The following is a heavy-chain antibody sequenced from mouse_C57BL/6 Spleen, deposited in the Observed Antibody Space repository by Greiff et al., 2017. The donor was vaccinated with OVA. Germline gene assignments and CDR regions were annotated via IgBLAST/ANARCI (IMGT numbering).Heavy chain of an antibody. V-gene: IGHV1-64*01. J-gene: IGHJ2*01. CDR2: IHPNSGST. CDR1: GYTFTSYW. CDR3: APLYDGYHYFDY. D-gene: IGHD2-3*01. Sequence: LQQPGAELVKPGASVKLSCKASGYTFTSYWMHWVKQRPGQGLEWIGMIHPNSGSTNYNEKFKSKATLTVDKSSSTAYMQLSSLTSEDSAVYYCAPLYDGYHYFDYWGQGTTLTVSS.